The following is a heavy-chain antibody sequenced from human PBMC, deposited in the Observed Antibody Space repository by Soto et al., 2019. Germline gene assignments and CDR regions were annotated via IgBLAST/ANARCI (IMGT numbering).Heavy chain of an antibody. V-gene: IGHV4-59*01. CDR1: GGSISSYY. Sequence: PSETLSLTCTVSGGSISSYYWSWIRQPPGKGLEWIGYIYYSGSTNYNPSLKSRVTISVDTSKNQFSLKLSSVTAADTAVYYCARVKYGDIYYFYYWGQGTLVTVSS. CDR2: IYYSGST. J-gene: IGHJ4*02. D-gene: IGHD4-17*01. CDR3: ARVKYGDIYYFYY.